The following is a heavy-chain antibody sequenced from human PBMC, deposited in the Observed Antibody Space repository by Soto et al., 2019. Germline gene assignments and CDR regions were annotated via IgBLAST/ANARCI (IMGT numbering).Heavy chain of an antibody. CDR2: ISNSGGST. J-gene: IGHJ2*01. V-gene: IGHV3-23*01. CDR3: AKDRGFSYWHFDL. Sequence: EVQLLESGGGLVQRGGSLRLSCAASGLTFSSYAMSWVRQAPGKGLEWVAGISNSGGSTYYADSVKGRLTISRDNSKKKLSLALNSLRAEDPAIYYCAKDRGFSYWHFDLWGRGTLVTVSS. CDR1: GLTFSSYA. D-gene: IGHD3-10*01.